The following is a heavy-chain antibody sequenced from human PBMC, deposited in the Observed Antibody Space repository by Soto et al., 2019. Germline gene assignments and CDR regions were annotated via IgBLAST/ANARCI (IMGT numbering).Heavy chain of an antibody. V-gene: IGHV3-30*18. CDR3: AKGFSYSVIDY. D-gene: IGHD5-18*01. J-gene: IGHJ4*02. Sequence: QVQLVESGGGVVQPERSLRLSCAASGFTFSSYGMHWVRQAPGKGLEWVAVISYDGSNKYYADSVKGRFTISSDNSKNTLYLQLSSLRAEDTAVYYCAKGFSYSVIDYWGQGTLVTVSS. CDR1: GFTFSSYG. CDR2: ISYDGSNK.